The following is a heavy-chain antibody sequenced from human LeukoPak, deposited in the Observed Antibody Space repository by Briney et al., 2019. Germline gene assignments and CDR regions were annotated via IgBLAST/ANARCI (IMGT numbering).Heavy chain of an antibody. V-gene: IGHV1-2*02. CDR1: GHTFTSYG. D-gene: IGHD5-18*01. CDR3: AREVDTAMPKNWFDP. Sequence: ASVKVSCKASGHTFTSYGINWVRQAPGQGLEWMGWINPNSGGTNYAQKFQGRVTMTRDTSISTAYMELSRLRSDDTAVYYCAREVDTAMPKNWFDPWGQGTLVTVSS. J-gene: IGHJ5*02. CDR2: INPNSGGT.